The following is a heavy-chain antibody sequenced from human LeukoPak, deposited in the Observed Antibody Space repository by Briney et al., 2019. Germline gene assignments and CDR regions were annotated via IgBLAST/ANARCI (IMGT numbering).Heavy chain of an antibody. D-gene: IGHD1-26*01. CDR1: GGSISSYY. Sequence: PSGTLSLTCTVSGGSISSYYWSWIRQPPGKGLEWIGYIYYSGSTNYNPSLKSRVTISVDTSKNQFSLKLSSVTAADTAVYYCASFRGSGGFDYWGQGTLVTVSS. V-gene: IGHV4-59*01. CDR2: IYYSGST. CDR3: ASFRGSGGFDY. J-gene: IGHJ4*02.